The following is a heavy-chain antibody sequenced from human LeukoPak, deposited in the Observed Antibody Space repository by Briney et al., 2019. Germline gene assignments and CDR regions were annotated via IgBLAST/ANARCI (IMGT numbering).Heavy chain of an antibody. CDR2: ISAYNGNT. CDR1: GGTFSSYA. CDR3: ARGPRYCSGGSCYSVLAFDI. D-gene: IGHD2-15*01. Sequence: GASVKVSCKASGGTFSSYAISWVRQAPGQGLEWMGWISAYNGNTNYAQKLQGRVTMTTDTSTSTAYMELRSLRSDDTAVYYCARGPRYCSGGSCYSVLAFDIWGQGTMVTVSS. V-gene: IGHV1-18*01. J-gene: IGHJ3*02.